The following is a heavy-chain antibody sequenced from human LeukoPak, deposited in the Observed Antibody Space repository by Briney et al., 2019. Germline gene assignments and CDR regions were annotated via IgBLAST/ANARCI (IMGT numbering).Heavy chain of an antibody. CDR3: AKDQDILTGYFTSFDI. V-gene: IGHV3-23*01. J-gene: IGHJ3*02. D-gene: IGHD3-9*01. CDR1: AFTFHSHA. CDR2: ISGSGGST. Sequence: QAGGSLRLSCAASAFTFHSHAMSWVRQAPGKGLEWVSAISGSGGSTYYADSVKGRFTISRDNSKNTLYLQMNSLRAEDTAVYYCAKDQDILTGYFTSFDIWGQGTMVTVSS.